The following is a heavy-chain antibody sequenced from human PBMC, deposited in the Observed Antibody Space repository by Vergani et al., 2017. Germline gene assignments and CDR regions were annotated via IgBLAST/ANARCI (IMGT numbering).Heavy chain of an antibody. V-gene: IGHV5-51*03. D-gene: IGHD2-8*01. CDR3: ARSGYCTNGVCFEGAFDY. J-gene: IGHJ4*02. CDR2: IYPGESAT. Sequence: EVQLVQSGAEVKKPGESLKISCKGSGCSFTSYWIGWVRQMPGKGLEWMGIIYPGESATRYSPSFQGQVTISADKSISTAYLQWSSLKASDTAMYYCARSGYCTNGVCFEGAFDYWGQGTLVTVSS. CDR1: GCSFTSYW.